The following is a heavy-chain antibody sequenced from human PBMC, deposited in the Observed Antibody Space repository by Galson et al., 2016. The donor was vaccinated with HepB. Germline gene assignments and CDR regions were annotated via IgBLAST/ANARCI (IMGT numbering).Heavy chain of an antibody. D-gene: IGHD4-17*01. CDR2: INSDGSST. J-gene: IGHJ6*02. V-gene: IGHV3-74*01. CDR3: VRGDYGDDPVYYYYYGMDV. CDR1: GFPFSRYW. Sequence: SLRLSCAASGFPFSRYWMHWVRQAPGKGLVWVSRINSDGSSTIYADSVRGRFSISRDNAKNTLYLQMNSLRAEDTALYYCVRGDYGDDPVYYYYYGMDVWGQGTTVSVSS.